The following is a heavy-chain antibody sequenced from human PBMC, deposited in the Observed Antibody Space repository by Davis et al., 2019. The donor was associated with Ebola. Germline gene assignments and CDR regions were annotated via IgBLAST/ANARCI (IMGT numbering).Heavy chain of an antibody. V-gene: IGHV4-59*12. Sequence: GSLRLSCTVSGDSMSDYYYNWIRQPPGRGLEWIGNIYYSGSTYYNPSLKSRVTISVDTSKNQFSLKLSSVTAADTAVYYCARGGTIFGVARFAPWGQGTLVTVSS. J-gene: IGHJ5*02. CDR2: IYYSGST. CDR1: GDSMSDYY. CDR3: ARGGTIFGVARFAP. D-gene: IGHD3-3*01.